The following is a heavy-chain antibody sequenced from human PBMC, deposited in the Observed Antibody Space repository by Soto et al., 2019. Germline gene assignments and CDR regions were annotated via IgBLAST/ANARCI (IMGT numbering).Heavy chain of an antibody. Sequence: QVQLVQSGAEVKKPGSSVKVSCKASGGTFSSYTISWVRQAPGQGLEWMGRIIPILGIANYAQKFQDRVTITADKSTSTAYMELSSLRSEDTAVYYCARRITQLELGDWFDPWGQGTLVTVSS. V-gene: IGHV1-69*02. D-gene: IGHD1-1*01. CDR3: ARRITQLELGDWFDP. J-gene: IGHJ5*02. CDR2: IIPILGIA. CDR1: GGTFSSYT.